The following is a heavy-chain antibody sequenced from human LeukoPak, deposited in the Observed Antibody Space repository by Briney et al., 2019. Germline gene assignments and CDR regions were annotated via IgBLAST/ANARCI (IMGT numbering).Heavy chain of an antibody. CDR3: ARGYTNQISNWFDA. V-gene: IGHV1-45*02. CDR1: GYTFTYRY. Sequence: ASVKVSCKASGYTFTYRYLHWVRQAPGQALEWMGWITPFNGNTNYAQKFQDRVTITRDRSMSTAYMELSSLRSEDMAVYYCARGYTNQISNWFDAWGQGTLVTVSS. D-gene: IGHD2-8*01. CDR2: ITPFNGNT. J-gene: IGHJ5*02.